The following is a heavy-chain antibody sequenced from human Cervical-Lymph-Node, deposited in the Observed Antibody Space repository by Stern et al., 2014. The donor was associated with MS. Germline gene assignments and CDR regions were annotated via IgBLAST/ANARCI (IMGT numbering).Heavy chain of an antibody. CDR2: IITYNGNT. V-gene: IGHV1-18*01. CDR3: ARAIDGYNYIGY. D-gene: IGHD5-24*01. Sequence: VQLVQSGPEVKKPGASVKVSCKASGYTFTSYGISWVRQAPGQGLEWMGLIITYNGNTNYAQKLQGRVTMTTDTSTNTAYMDLRSLRSDDTAVYYCARAIDGYNYIGYWGQGTLVTVSS. J-gene: IGHJ4*02. CDR1: GYTFTSYG.